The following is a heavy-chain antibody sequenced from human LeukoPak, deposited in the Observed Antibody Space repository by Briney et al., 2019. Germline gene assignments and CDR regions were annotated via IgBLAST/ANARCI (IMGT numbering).Heavy chain of an antibody. CDR2: ISSSSSYI. CDR1: GFTFSSYS. V-gene: IGHV3-21*01. Sequence: PGGSLRLSCAASGFTFSSYSMNWVRQAPGKGLEWVSSISSSSSYIYYADSVKGRFTISRDNAKNSLYLQMNSLRAEDTAVYYYASSSYDYVWGSYRVVYFDYWGQGTLVTVSS. J-gene: IGHJ4*02. CDR3: ASSSYDYVWGSYRVVYFDY. D-gene: IGHD3-16*02.